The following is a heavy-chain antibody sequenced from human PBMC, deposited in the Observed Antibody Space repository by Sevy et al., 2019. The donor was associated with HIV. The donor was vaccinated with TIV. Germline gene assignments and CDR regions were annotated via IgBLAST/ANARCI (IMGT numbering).Heavy chain of an antibody. Sequence: ASVKVSCKASGYTFTSYGISWVRQAPGQGLEWMGWISAYNGNTNYPQKLQGRVTMTTDTSTSTAYMELRSLRSDDTAVYYCARESGYSSGWQHYNWFDPWGQGTLVTVSS. V-gene: IGHV1-18*01. CDR1: GYTFTSYG. CDR2: ISAYNGNT. D-gene: IGHD6-19*01. J-gene: IGHJ5*02. CDR3: ARESGYSSGWQHYNWFDP.